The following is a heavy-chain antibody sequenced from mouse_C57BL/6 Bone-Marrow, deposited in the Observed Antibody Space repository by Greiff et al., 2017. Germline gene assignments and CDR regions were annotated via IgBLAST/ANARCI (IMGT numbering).Heavy chain of an antibody. D-gene: IGHD2-1*01. CDR2: INPSNGGT. CDR3: ARIHYYGNYPYVDY. CDR1: GYTFTSYW. Sequence: QVQLQQSGTELVKLGASVKLSCKASGYTFTSYWMHWVKQRPGQGLEWIGNINPSNGGTNYNEKFKSKATLTVDKSSSTAYMQLSSLTSEDSAVYYCARIHYYGNYPYVDYWGQGTTLTVSA. V-gene: IGHV1-53*01. J-gene: IGHJ2*01.